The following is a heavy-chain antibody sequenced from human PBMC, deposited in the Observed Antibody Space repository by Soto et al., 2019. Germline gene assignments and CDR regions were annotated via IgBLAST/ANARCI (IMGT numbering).Heavy chain of an antibody. J-gene: IGHJ4*02. CDR1: GYTFTSYG. Sequence: QVQLVQSGAEVKKPGASVKVSCKASGYTFTSYGISWVRQAPGQGLEWMGWISAYNGNTNYAQKLQGRVTMTTDTSTSTAYMERRSRRSDDTAVYYCARANQPFYDSSDEGFDYWGQGTLVTVSS. V-gene: IGHV1-18*01. D-gene: IGHD3-22*01. CDR3: ARANQPFYDSSDEGFDY. CDR2: ISAYNGNT.